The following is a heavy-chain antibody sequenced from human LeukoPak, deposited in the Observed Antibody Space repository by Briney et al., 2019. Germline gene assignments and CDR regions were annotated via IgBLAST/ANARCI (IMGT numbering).Heavy chain of an antibody. D-gene: IGHD3-10*01. V-gene: IGHV3-30*18. CDR3: AKDQLLLWFGEEGGFDY. J-gene: IGHJ4*02. CDR2: ISYDGSNK. CDR1: GFTFSSYG. Sequence: GGSLRLSCAASGFTFSSYGMHWVRQAPGKGLEWVAVISYDGSNKYYADSVKGRFTISRDNSKNTLYLQMNSLRAEDTAVYYCAKDQLLLWFGEEGGFDYWGQGTLVTVSS.